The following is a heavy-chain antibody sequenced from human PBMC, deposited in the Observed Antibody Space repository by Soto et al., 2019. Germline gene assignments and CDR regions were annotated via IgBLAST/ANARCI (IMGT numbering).Heavy chain of an antibody. D-gene: IGHD5-12*01. Sequence: PGGSLRLSCAASGFTFSSYSMNWVRQAPGKGLEWVSYISSSSSTIYYADSVKGRFTISRDNAKNSLYLQMNSLRAEDTAVYYCASSPYEYYYYYMDVWGKGTTVTVSS. CDR2: ISSSSSTI. CDR3: ASSPYEYYYYYMDV. V-gene: IGHV3-48*01. J-gene: IGHJ6*03. CDR1: GFTFSSYS.